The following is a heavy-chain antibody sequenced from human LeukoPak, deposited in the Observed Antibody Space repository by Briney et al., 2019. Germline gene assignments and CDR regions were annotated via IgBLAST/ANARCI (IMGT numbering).Heavy chain of an antibody. D-gene: IGHD6-19*01. V-gene: IGHV4-34*01. CDR2: INNSGST. J-gene: IGHJ6*02. CDR1: GGSFSGYY. CDR3: ARGQYSSGWYEGQYYYYGMDV. Sequence: SETLSLACAVYGGSFSGYYWSWIRQPPGKGQGWMGEINNSGSTNYNPSLKSRVTISVDTSKNQFSLKLSSVTAADTAVYYCARGQYSSGWYEGQYYYYGMDVWGQGTTVTVSS.